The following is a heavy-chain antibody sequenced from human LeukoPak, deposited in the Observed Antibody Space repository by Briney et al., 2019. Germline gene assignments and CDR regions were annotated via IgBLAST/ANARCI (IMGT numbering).Heavy chain of an antibody. Sequence: PSETLSLTCTVSGGSVSSGSYYWSWIRQPPGKGLEWIGYIYYSGSTNYNPSLKSRVTMSVDTSKNQFSLKLSSVTAADTAVYYCARGGRLRIDYWGQGTLVTVSS. D-gene: IGHD4-17*01. J-gene: IGHJ4*02. CDR1: GGSVSSGSYY. V-gene: IGHV4-61*01. CDR3: ARGGRLRIDY. CDR2: IYYSGST.